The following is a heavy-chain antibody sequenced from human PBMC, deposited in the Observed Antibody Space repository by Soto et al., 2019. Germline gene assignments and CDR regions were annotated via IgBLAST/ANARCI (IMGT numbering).Heavy chain of an antibody. Sequence: GGSLRLSCAASGFTFSNAWMSWVRQAPGKGLEWVGRIKSKTDGGTTDYAAPVKGRFTISRDDSKNTLYLQMNSLKTEDTAVYYCSSVLLNYYDSSGYYFQHWGQGTLVTVSS. V-gene: IGHV3-15*01. D-gene: IGHD3-22*01. CDR3: SSVLLNYYDSSGYYFQH. J-gene: IGHJ1*01. CDR1: GFTFSNAW. CDR2: IKSKTDGGTT.